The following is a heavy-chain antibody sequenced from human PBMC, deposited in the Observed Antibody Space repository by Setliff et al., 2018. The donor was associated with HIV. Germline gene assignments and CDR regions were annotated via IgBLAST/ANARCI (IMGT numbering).Heavy chain of an antibody. Sequence: PSETLSLTCTVSGDSISTDYWTWIRQPPGKGLEWIGYIYNSASTSYNPSLKSRVTISVDTSKNQFSLKLTSVTAADTAIYYCARAGSGATVPGVWGKGTTVTVSS. V-gene: IGHV4-59*12. CDR2: IYNSAST. CDR3: ARAGSGATVPGV. CDR1: GDSISTDY. D-gene: IGHD4-17*01. J-gene: IGHJ6*04.